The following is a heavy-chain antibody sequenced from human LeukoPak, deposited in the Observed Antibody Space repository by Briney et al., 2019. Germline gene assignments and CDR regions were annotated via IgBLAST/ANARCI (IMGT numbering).Heavy chain of an antibody. CDR2: IKSKTDGGTT. V-gene: IGHV3-15*01. CDR3: TSVKYCSSTSCLPRGTFDP. J-gene: IGHJ5*02. Sequence: PGGSLRLSCAASGFTFSNAWMSWVRQAPGKGLEWVGRIKSKTDGGTTDYAAPVKGRFTISRDDSKNTLYLQMNSLKTEDTAVYYCTSVKYCSSTSCLPRGTFDPWGQGTLVTVSS. D-gene: IGHD2-2*01. CDR1: GFTFSNAW.